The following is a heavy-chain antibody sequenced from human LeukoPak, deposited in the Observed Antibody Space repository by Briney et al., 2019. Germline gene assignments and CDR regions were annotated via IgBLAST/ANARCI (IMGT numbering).Heavy chain of an antibody. J-gene: IGHJ6*03. D-gene: IGHD6-13*01. CDR2: IRSKAYGGTT. CDR3: TRLLVRRLHYYYYYMDV. V-gene: IGHV3-49*03. CDR1: GFTFGDYA. Sequence: QAGGSLRLSCTASGFTFGDYAMSWFRQAPGKGLEWVGFIRSKAYGGTTEYAASVKGRFTISRDDSKSIAYLQMNSLKTEDTAVYYCTRLLVRRLHYYYYYMDVWSKGTTVTVS.